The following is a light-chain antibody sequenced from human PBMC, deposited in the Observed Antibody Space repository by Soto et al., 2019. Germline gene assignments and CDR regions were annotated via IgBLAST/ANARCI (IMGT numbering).Light chain of an antibody. Sequence: DIQMTQSPSTLSASVGDRVTITCRASQSISSWLAWYQQKPGKAPNLLIYKASSLESGVPSRFSASGSGTEFSLTINSLQADDFATYYCQQYHIYSWTFGQGNKVDIK. CDR2: KAS. V-gene: IGKV1-5*03. CDR3: QQYHIYSWT. CDR1: QSISSW. J-gene: IGKJ1*01.